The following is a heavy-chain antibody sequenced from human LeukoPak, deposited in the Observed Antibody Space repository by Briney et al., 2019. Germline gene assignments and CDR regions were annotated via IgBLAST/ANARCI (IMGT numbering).Heavy chain of an antibody. Sequence: GGSLRLSCAASGFTFSSYWMHWVRKAPGKGLVWVSRTNSDGSSTSYADSVKGRFTISRDNAKNTLYLQMNSLRAEDTAVYYCAKCLATDGDYYGMDVWGQGTTVTVSS. CDR1: GFTFSSYW. CDR3: AKCLATDGDYYGMDV. D-gene: IGHD5-24*01. CDR2: TNSDGSST. V-gene: IGHV3-74*01. J-gene: IGHJ6*02.